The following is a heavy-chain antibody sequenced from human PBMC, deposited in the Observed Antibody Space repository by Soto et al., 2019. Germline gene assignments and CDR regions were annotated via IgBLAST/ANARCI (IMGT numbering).Heavy chain of an antibody. V-gene: IGHV1-3*01. CDR1: GYTFSRYA. D-gene: IGHD6-13*01. Sequence: ASVKVSCKASGYTFSRYAIHWVRQAPGQRLEWMGWINAGNGNTKYSQKFEGRVTLTTDTSANTVYMELSSLRFEDTALYYCARDQQFRNWFDSWGQGTLVTVSS. CDR3: ARDQQFRNWFDS. J-gene: IGHJ5*01. CDR2: INAGNGNT.